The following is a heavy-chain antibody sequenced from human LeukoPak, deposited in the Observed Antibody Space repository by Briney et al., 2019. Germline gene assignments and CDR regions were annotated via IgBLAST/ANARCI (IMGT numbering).Heavy chain of an antibody. CDR3: ARGIAAPTY. V-gene: IGHV4-39*07. CDR2: IYYSGST. J-gene: IGHJ4*02. Sequence: PSETLSLTCTVSGGSISSSSYYWGWIRQPPGKGLEWIGSIYYSGSTYYNPSLKSRVTTSVDTSKNQFSLKLSSVTAADTAVYYCARGIAAPTYWGQGTLVTVSS. CDR1: GGSISSSSYY. D-gene: IGHD6-6*01.